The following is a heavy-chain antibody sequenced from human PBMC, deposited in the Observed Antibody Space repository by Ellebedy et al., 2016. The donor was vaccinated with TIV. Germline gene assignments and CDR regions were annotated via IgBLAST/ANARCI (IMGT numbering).Heavy chain of an antibody. J-gene: IGHJ3*02. CDR1: GGSISPYY. D-gene: IGHD6-13*01. Sequence: MPGGSLRLSCTVSGGSISPYYWSWIRQPPGKGLEWIGYISYSGSPNYNPSLKSRVTISVDTSKNQFSLKLNSVTAEDTAVYYCARVVWQQPVSYAFDIWGQGTMVTVSS. CDR2: ISYSGSP. V-gene: IGHV4-59*01. CDR3: ARVVWQQPVSYAFDI.